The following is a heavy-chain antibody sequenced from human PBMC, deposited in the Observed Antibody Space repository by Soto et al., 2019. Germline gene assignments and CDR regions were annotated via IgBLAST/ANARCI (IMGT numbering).Heavy chain of an antibody. CDR3: ARQTNTIRQYYFDS. CDR2: IYPGDSDT. D-gene: IGHD3-3*01. Sequence: GESLKISCNGSGYSFTNYWIGWVRQMPGRGLEWMGIIYPGDSDTRYSPSFQGQVTISADKSISTAYLQWSSLKASDNAMYFCARQTNTIRQYYFDSWGQGTLVTVSS. CDR1: GYSFTNYW. V-gene: IGHV5-51*01. J-gene: IGHJ4*02.